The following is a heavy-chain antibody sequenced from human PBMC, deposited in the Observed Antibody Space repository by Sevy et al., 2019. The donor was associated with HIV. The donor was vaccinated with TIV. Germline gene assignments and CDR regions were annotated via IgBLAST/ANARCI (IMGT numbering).Heavy chain of an antibody. V-gene: IGHV3-74*01. CDR2: INTDGSST. D-gene: IGHD2-15*01. Sequence: GGSLRLSCAASGFTFSRYWTHWVRQAPEKGLVWVSRINTDGSSTNYADSVKGRFTISRDNAKDTFYLQMNSLRAEDTAVYYCAREGYCGGNTCYSGFDYWGQGTLVTVSS. CDR3: AREGYCGGNTCYSGFDY. J-gene: IGHJ4*02. CDR1: GFTFSRYW.